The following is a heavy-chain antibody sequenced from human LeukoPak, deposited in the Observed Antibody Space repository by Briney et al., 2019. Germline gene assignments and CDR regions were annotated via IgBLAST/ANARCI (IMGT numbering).Heavy chain of an antibody. V-gene: IGHV3-66*01. CDR1: GFTVSSNY. Sequence: PGGSLRLSCAASGFTVSSNYMSWVRQAPGKGLEWVSVIYSGGSTYYADSVKGRFTISRDNSKNTLYLQMNSLRAEDTAVYYCARETVYYYDSSGYNDYWGQGTLVTVSS. J-gene: IGHJ4*02. D-gene: IGHD3-22*01. CDR3: ARETVYYYDSSGYNDY. CDR2: IYSGGST.